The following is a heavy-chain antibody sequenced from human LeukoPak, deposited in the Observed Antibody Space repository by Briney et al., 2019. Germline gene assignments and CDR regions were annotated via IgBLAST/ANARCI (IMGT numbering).Heavy chain of an antibody. CDR1: GGSFSGYY. J-gene: IGHJ4*02. CDR3: ARGSGPGGY. D-gene: IGHD3-10*01. Sequence: PSETLSLTCAVYGGSFSGYYWSCIRQPPGKGLEWIGEINHSGSTNYNPSLKSRVTISVDTSKNQFSLKLSSVTAADTAVYYCARGSGPGGYWGQGTLVTVSS. V-gene: IGHV4-34*01. CDR2: INHSGST.